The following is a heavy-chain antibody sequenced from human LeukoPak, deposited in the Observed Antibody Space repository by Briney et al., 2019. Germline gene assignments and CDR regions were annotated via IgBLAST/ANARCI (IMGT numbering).Heavy chain of an antibody. Sequence: SETLSLTCTVSGGSISSSSYYWGWIRQPPGKGLEWIGSIYYSGSTYYNPSLKSRVTISVDTSKNQFSLKLSSVTAADTAVYYCARHLHYYDSSGYYTGPYYYYGMDVWGQGTTVTVSS. J-gene: IGHJ6*02. CDR1: GGSISSSSYY. CDR2: IYYSGST. D-gene: IGHD3-22*01. V-gene: IGHV4-39*01. CDR3: ARHLHYYDSSGYYTGPYYYYGMDV.